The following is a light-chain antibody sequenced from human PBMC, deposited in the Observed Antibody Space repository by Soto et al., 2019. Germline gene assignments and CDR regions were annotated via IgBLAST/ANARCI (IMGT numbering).Light chain of an antibody. J-gene: IGKJ5*01. CDR2: GAS. Sequence: PVSFLSSQSVTSNYLAWYQQKPGQAPRLLISGASSRAAGISDKFSGSGSGTDFTLTISSLEPEDFAVYFCHQDGTFPLKFAEGTRLEI. CDR1: QSVTSNY. CDR3: HQDGTFPLK. V-gene: IGKV3-20*01.